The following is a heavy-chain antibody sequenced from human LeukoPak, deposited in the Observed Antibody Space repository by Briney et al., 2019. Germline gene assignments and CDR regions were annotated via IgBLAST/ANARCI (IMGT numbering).Heavy chain of an antibody. J-gene: IGHJ5*02. CDR3: ATYCSGGSCYKGLDP. CDR2: IRSSGDT. V-gene: IGHV3-23*01. Sequence: GGSLRLSCAGFTFSSYAMSWVRQAPGKGLEWVSTIRSSGDTYYADSVKGRFTISRDNSKNTLYLQMNSLRAEDTAVCFGATYCSGGSCYKGLDPWGQGTLVTVSS. CDR1: GFTFSSYA. D-gene: IGHD2-15*01.